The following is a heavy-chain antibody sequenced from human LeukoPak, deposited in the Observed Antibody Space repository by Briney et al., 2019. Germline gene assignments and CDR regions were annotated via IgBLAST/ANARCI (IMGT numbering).Heavy chain of an antibody. D-gene: IGHD3-22*01. CDR3: TRDPYDTSGEFDY. Sequence: GGSLRLSCAASGFTFSSYAMSWVRQAPGKGLEWIGFIRSKTYGGTTKYAASVKGRFTISRDDSKSIAYLQMNSLKTEDTAVYYCTRDPYDTSGEFDYWGQGTLVTVSS. CDR1: GFTFSSYA. J-gene: IGHJ4*02. V-gene: IGHV3-49*04. CDR2: IRSKTYGGTT.